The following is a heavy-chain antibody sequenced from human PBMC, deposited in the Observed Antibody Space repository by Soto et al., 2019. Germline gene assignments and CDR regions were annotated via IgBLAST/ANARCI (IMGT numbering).Heavy chain of an antibody. Sequence: PGGSLGLACAASGFTVSSYSMHWVRQTPGKRLEYVSAISLNGGNTHYADSVEGRFTVSRDNSRNTLYLQMGSLRAEDMAVYYCARGKGCSDATCYYDYYFDYWGQGTLVTVSS. CDR1: GFTVSSYS. D-gene: IGHD2-15*01. V-gene: IGHV3-64*02. CDR3: ARGKGCSDATCYYDYYFDY. CDR2: ISLNGGNT. J-gene: IGHJ4*02.